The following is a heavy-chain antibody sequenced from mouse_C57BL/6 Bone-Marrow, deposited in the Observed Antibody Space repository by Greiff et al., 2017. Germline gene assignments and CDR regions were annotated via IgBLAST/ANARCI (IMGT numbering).Heavy chain of an antibody. CDR1: GYSFTDYN. V-gene: IGHV1-39*01. J-gene: IGHJ1*03. D-gene: IGHD2-1*01. CDR3: VYGNYGYFDV. CDR2: INPNYGTT. Sequence: SGPELVKPGASVKISCKASGYSFTDYNMNWVKQSHGKSLEWIGVINPNYGTTSYNQNVKGTATLTVKQSSSTASMQHNSLTSEDSAVYYCVYGNYGYFDVWGTGTTVTVSS.